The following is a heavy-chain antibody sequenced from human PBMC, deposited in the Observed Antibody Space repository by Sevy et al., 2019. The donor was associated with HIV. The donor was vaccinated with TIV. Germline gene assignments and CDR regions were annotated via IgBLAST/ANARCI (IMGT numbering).Heavy chain of an antibody. V-gene: IGHV4-4*07. Sequence: SEILSLTCSVSGDSINSYSWTWIRQPAGKGLEYIGRISTSGSTNYNPSLKSRVSMSIDTSKNQFSLKLNSLTAADTAVYYCARVIFGVVTRPYYYYGLDVWGQGTTVTVSS. CDR2: ISTSGST. CDR1: GDSINSYS. D-gene: IGHD3-3*02. CDR3: ARVIFGVVTRPYYYYGLDV. J-gene: IGHJ6*02.